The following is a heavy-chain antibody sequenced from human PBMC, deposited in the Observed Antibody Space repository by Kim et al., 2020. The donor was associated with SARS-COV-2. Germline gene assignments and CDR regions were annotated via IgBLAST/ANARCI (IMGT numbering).Heavy chain of an antibody. CDR2: IDTRGTNT. Sequence: GGSLRLSCVASEFSFSTSWMHWFRQTPGKGLMWVSRIDTRGTNTIYADSVKGRFTISRDNTKNTLYLQMNSLRAEDSAVYYCARDQSRGGPTTVDQWGQGTLVTVSS. CDR1: EFSFSTSW. J-gene: IGHJ4*02. CDR3: ARDQSRGGPTTVDQ. V-gene: IGHV3-74*01. D-gene: IGHD1-26*01.